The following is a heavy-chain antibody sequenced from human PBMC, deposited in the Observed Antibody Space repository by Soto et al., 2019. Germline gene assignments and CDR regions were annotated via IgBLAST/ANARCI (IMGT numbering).Heavy chain of an antibody. Sequence: VQLQESGPGLGEPSETLSLTCTVSGDSMSTYYWNWIRQSAEKGLEWIGRISATGTTTYIPSLKSRITLSVDTSKNEFSLNLKFVTAADTAVYFCAGDQSGASDFWGQGTMVTVS. D-gene: IGHD7-27*01. CDR1: GDSMSTYY. CDR2: ISATGTT. J-gene: IGHJ3*01. CDR3: AGDQSGASDF. V-gene: IGHV4-4*07.